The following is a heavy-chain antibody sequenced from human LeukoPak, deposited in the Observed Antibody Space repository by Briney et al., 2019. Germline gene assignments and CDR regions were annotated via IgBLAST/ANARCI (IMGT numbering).Heavy chain of an antibody. J-gene: IGHJ4*02. CDR1: GFTFSKFW. D-gene: IGHD1-14*01. V-gene: IGHV3-7*04. CDR3: ARTGPFDY. CDR2: IKQDGGEK. Sequence: GGSLRLSCAASGFTFSKFWMTWVRQAPGKGLYWVANIKQDGGEKYYVDSVEGRFTISRDNAKNSLYLQMNSLRAEDTAVYYCARTGPFDYWGQGTLVTVSS.